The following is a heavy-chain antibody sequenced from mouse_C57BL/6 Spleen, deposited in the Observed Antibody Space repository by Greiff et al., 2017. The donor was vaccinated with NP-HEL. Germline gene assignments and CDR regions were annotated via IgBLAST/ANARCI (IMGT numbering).Heavy chain of an antibody. J-gene: IGHJ3*01. CDR2: IDPSDSYT. Sequence: QVQLQQPGAELVRPGTSVKLSCKASGYTFTSYWMHWVKQRPGQGLEWIGVIDPSDSYTNYNQKFKGKATLTVDTSSSTAYMQLSSLTSEDSAVYYCAPITTVVATGAWFAYWGQGTLVTVSA. CDR3: APITTVVATGAWFAY. V-gene: IGHV1-59*01. CDR1: GYTFTSYW. D-gene: IGHD1-1*01.